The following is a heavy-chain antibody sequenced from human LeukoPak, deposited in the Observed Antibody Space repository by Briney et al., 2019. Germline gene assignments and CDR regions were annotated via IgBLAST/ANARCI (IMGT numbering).Heavy chain of an antibody. CDR2: ISYDGSNK. J-gene: IGHJ4*02. CDR1: GFTFSSYG. D-gene: IGHD3-22*01. V-gene: IGHV3-30*03. Sequence: PGRSLRLSCAASGFTFSSYGMHWVRQAPGKGLEWVAVISYDGSNKYYADSVKGRFTISRDNSKNTLYLQMNSLRAEDTAVYYCARAPAHYYDSSDHYYVGESYFDYWGQGTLVTVSS. CDR3: ARAPAHYYDSSDHYYVGESYFDY.